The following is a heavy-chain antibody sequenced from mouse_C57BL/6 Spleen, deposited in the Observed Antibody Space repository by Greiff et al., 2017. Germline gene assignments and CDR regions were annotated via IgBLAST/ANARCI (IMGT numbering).Heavy chain of an antibody. Sequence: QVQLQQPGAELVMPGASVKLSCKASGYTFTSYWMHWVKQRPGQGLEWIGEIDPSDSYTNYNQKFKGKSTLTVDKSSSTAYMQLSSLTSEDAAVYYCARSHYYGSSYWFAYWGQGTLVTVSA. J-gene: IGHJ3*01. CDR1: GYTFTSYW. CDR3: ARSHYYGSSYWFAY. CDR2: IDPSDSYT. V-gene: IGHV1-69*01. D-gene: IGHD1-1*01.